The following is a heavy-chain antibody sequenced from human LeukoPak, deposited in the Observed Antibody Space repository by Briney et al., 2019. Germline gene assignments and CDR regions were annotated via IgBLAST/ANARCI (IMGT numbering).Heavy chain of an antibody. CDR2: IYPGDSDT. CDR1: GYSFTNYW. D-gene: IGHD1-26*01. CDR3: ARRPGYSGSFLFDY. Sequence: GESLKISCQGSGYSFTNYWIGWVRQMPGKGLEWMGIIYPGDSDTRYSPSFQGQVTISADRSISTAYLQWSSLKASDTAMYYCARRPGYSGSFLFDYWGQGTLVTVSS. J-gene: IGHJ4*02. V-gene: IGHV5-51*01.